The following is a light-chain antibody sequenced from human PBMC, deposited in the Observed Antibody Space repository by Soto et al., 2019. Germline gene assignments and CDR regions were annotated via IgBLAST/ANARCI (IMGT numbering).Light chain of an antibody. CDR2: GAS. CDR1: QSVSSSY. Sequence: EIVMTQSPATLSVSPGERATLSCRASQSVSSSYLAWYQQKPGQAPRLLIYGASSRATGIPDRISGGGSGTDFTLTISRLEPEDFAVYYCQQYGSSPWTFGPGTKVDIK. V-gene: IGKV3-20*01. CDR3: QQYGSSPWT. J-gene: IGKJ3*01.